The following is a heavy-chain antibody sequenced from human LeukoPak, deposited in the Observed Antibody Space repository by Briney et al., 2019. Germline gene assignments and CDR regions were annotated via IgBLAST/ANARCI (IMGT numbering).Heavy chain of an antibody. Sequence: ASVKVSCKAPGYTFTSYGISWVRQAPGQGLEWMGWISAYNGNTNYAQKLQGRVTMTTDTSTSTAYMELRSLRSDDTAVYYCAREAVGAQWYYFDYWGQGTLVTVSS. CDR2: ISAYNGNT. V-gene: IGHV1-18*01. D-gene: IGHD1-26*01. CDR1: GYTFTSYG. CDR3: AREAVGAQWYYFDY. J-gene: IGHJ4*02.